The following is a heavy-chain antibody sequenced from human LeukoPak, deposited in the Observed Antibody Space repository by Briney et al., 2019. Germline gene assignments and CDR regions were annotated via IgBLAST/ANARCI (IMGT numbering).Heavy chain of an antibody. CDR1: GYSFTSYW. CDR3: ARIPVVVTATGGAFDI. V-gene: IGHV5-51*01. J-gene: IGHJ3*02. D-gene: IGHD2-21*02. Sequence: GESLKISCKGSGYSFTSYWIGWVRQMPGKGLEWMGIIYPGDSDTRYSPSFQGQVTISANKSISTAYLQWSSLKASDTAMYYCARIPVVVTATGGAFDIWGQRTMVTVSS. CDR2: IYPGDSDT.